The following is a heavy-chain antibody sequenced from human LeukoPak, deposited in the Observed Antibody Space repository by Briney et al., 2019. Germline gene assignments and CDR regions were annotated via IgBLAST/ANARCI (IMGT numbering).Heavy chain of an antibody. CDR2: INHSGST. Sequence: SETLSLTCAVYGGSFSGYYWSWIRQPPGKGLEWIGEINHSGSTNYNPSLKSRVTISIDTSKNQFSLKLSSVTAADTAVYYCARGQYYYDSSGYFFYWGQGTLVTVSS. CDR3: ARGQYYYDSSGYFFY. CDR1: GGSFSGYY. D-gene: IGHD3-22*01. J-gene: IGHJ4*02. V-gene: IGHV4-34*01.